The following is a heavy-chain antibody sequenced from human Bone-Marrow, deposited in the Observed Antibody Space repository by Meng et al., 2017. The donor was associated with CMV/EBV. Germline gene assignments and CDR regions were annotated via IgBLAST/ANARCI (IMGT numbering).Heavy chain of an antibody. CDR1: GGSISSSSYY. V-gene: IGHV4-39*07. CDR2: IYYSGST. CDR3: ARERPSTTGGSYGMDV. D-gene: IGHD1-1*01. J-gene: IGHJ6*02. Sequence: ESLKISCTVSGGSISSSSYYWGWIRQPPGKGLEWIGSIYYSGSTYYNPSLKSRVTISLDTSNNQFSLSLSSVTAADTALYYCARERPSTTGGSYGMDVWGQGTTVTVSS.